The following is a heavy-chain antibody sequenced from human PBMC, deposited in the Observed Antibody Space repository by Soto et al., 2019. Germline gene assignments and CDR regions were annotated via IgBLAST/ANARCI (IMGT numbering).Heavy chain of an antibody. Sequence: PSETLSLTCAVYGGSFSGYYWSWIRQPPGKGLEWIGEINHSGSTNYNPSLKSRVTISVDTSKNQFSLKLSSVTAADTAVYYCARGGARRANYYDSSGYYHAPYYFDYWGQGTLVTVS. CDR1: GGSFSGYY. D-gene: IGHD3-22*01. J-gene: IGHJ4*02. CDR3: ARGGARRANYYDSSGYYHAPYYFDY. CDR2: INHSGST. V-gene: IGHV4-34*01.